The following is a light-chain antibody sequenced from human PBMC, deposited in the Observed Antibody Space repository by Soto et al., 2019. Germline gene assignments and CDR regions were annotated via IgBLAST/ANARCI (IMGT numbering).Light chain of an antibody. Sequence: DIVMTQSPLSLPVTPGEPASISCRSSQSLLHSNGYNYLDWYLQKPGQSPHLLTYLGSNRAPGVPGRFSGSGSGTDFTLNISRVEAEDVWVYYCMQALHTPTFGGGTKVEIK. J-gene: IGKJ4*01. CDR2: LGS. CDR1: QSLLHSNGYNY. CDR3: MQALHTPT. V-gene: IGKV2-28*01.